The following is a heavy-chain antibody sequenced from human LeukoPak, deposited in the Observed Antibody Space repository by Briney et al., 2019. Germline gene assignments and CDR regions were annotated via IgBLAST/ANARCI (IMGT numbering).Heavy chain of an antibody. Sequence: PGGSLRLSCAASGFTFDDYAMHWVRQAPGKGLEWVSGISWNSGSIGYADSVKGRFTISRDNAKNSLYLQMNSLRAEDTAVYYCAKRKAGIKQWLVDYWGQGTLVTVSS. J-gene: IGHJ4*02. CDR2: ISWNSGSI. CDR1: GFTFDDYA. CDR3: AKRKAGIKQWLVDY. V-gene: IGHV3-9*01. D-gene: IGHD6-19*01.